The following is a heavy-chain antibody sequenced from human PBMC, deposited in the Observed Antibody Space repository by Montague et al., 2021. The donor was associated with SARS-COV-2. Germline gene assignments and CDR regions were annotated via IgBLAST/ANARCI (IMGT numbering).Heavy chain of an antibody. CDR1: GGSISSGSYY. Sequence: TLSLTCTVSGGSISSGSYYWSWLRQPAGKGLEWIGRIYTSESTNYNPSLKSRVTISVDTSKNQFSLKLSSVTAADTAVYYCARVVGFDFDYWGQGTLVTVSS. CDR3: ARVVGFDFDY. CDR2: IYTSEST. V-gene: IGHV4-61*02. J-gene: IGHJ4*02. D-gene: IGHD2-21*01.